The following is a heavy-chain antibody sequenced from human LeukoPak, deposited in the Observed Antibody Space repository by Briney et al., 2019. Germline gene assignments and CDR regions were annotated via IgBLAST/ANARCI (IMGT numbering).Heavy chain of an antibody. Sequence: SQTLSLTCTVSGGSISSGSYYWSWIRQPAGKGLEWIGRIYTSGSTNYNPSLKSRVTISVDTSKNQLSLKLSSVTAADTAVYYCARGDYYGSGSTFKFDYWGQGTLVTVSS. V-gene: IGHV4-61*02. J-gene: IGHJ4*02. CDR3: ARGDYYGSGSTFKFDY. D-gene: IGHD3-10*01. CDR2: IYTSGST. CDR1: GGSISSGSYY.